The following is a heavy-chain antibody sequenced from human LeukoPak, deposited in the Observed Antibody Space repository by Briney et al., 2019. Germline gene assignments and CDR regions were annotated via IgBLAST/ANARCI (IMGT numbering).Heavy chain of an antibody. V-gene: IGHV4-59*11. J-gene: IGHJ4*02. D-gene: IGHD2-2*01. CDR3: ARGYCSSTNCYVRPDY. Sequence: SETLSLTCTVPLGSIGSHYWNCIRHPPEKGLERRGYIYYSGRTNYNPSLKSRVTISVDTSKSQFSLKLSSVGAADTAVYYCARGYCSSTNCYVRPDYWGQGTLVTVSS. CDR2: IYYSGRT. CDR1: LGSIGSHY.